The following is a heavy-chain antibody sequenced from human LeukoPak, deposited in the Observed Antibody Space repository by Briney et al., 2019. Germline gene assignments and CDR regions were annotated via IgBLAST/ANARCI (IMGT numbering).Heavy chain of an antibody. CDR3: ATRLVGTTLFAPSY. V-gene: IGHV3-21*01. D-gene: IGHD1-26*01. CDR2: ISSVSSYI. J-gene: IGHJ4*02. CDR1: GFTFSSYS. Sequence: PGGSLRLSCAASGFTFSSYSMNWVRQAPGKGLEWVSSISSVSSYIYYADSVRGRFTISRDNAKNSLYLQMNSLRAEDTAVYYCATRLVGTTLFAPSYWGQGTLVTVSS.